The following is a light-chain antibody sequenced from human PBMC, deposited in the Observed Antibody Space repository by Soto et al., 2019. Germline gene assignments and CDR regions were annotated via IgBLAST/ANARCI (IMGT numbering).Light chain of an antibody. CDR2: AAS. Sequence: DIQMTQSPSTLSASVGDRVTITCRASQNIRSRLAWFQQKPGKAPKLLIYAASTLQSGVPSRFSGSGSGTDFTLTISSLQPEDFATYYCLLDFRYFWAFGQGTKVDIK. CDR1: QNIRSR. V-gene: IGKV1-5*01. J-gene: IGKJ1*01. CDR3: LLDFRYFWA.